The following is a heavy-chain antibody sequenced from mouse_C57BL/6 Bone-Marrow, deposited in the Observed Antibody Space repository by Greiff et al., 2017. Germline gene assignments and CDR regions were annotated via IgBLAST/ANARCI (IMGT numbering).Heavy chain of an antibody. CDR3: ARGAIYYGNYDWYFDV. D-gene: IGHD2-1*01. J-gene: IGHJ1*03. Sequence: VQLKESGPGLAKPSQTLSLTCSVTGYSITSDYWNWIRKFPGNKLEYMGYISYSGSTYYNPSLKSRISITRDTSKNQYYLQLNSVTTEDTATYYCARGAIYYGNYDWYFDVWGTGTTVTVSS. CDR1: GYSITSDY. V-gene: IGHV3-8*01. CDR2: ISYSGST.